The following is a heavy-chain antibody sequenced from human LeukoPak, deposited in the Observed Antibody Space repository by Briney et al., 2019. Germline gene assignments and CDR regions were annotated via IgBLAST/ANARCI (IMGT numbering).Heavy chain of an antibody. Sequence: GGSLRLSCAASGFTFSSCAMSWVCQAPGKGLEWVSTISGSGGSTYYADSVKGRFTISRDNSKNTLYLQMNSLRAEDTAVYYCAKSRSGSLFAGRDYWGQGTLVTVSS. J-gene: IGHJ4*02. CDR1: GFTFSSCA. CDR2: ISGSGGST. D-gene: IGHD3-10*01. V-gene: IGHV3-23*01. CDR3: AKSRSGSLFAGRDY.